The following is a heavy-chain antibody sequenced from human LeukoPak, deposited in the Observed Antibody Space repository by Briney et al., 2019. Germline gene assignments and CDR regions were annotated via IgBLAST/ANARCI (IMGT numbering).Heavy chain of an antibody. V-gene: IGHV3-73*01. CDR2: IRSKANSYAT. CDR1: GFTFSGSA. CDR3: TRPVNGDSAGY. Sequence: GGSPRLSCAASGFTFSGSAMHWVRQASGKGLEWVGRIRSKANSYATAYAASVKGRFTISRDDSKNTAYLQMNSLKTEDTAVYYCTRPVNGDSAGYWGQGTLVTVSS. D-gene: IGHD4-17*01. J-gene: IGHJ4*02.